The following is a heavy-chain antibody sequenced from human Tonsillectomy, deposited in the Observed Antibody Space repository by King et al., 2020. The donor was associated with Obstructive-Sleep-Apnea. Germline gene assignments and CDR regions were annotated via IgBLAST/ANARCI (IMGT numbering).Heavy chain of an antibody. CDR2: ISSRGLYI. J-gene: IGHJ6*02. CDR3: AETLYCSRTSCYGSPDYYYGMDV. CDR1: GFTFSTYG. V-gene: IGHV3-21*01. Sequence: VQLVESGGGLVKPGGSLRLSCAASGFTFSTYGMNWVRQAPGKGLEWVSSISSRGLYIYYADSVKGRFTISRDNAKNSLYLQMNSLRVEDTAVYYCAETLYCSRTSCYGSPDYYYGMDVWGQGTTVTVSS. D-gene: IGHD2-2*01.